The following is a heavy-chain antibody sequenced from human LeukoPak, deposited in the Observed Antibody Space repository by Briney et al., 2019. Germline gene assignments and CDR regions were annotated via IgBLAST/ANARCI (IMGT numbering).Heavy chain of an antibody. V-gene: IGHV3-66*02. CDR1: GFTVSSNY. CDR2: IYSGGST. Sequence: GGSLRLSCAASGFTVSSNYMSWVRQAPGKGLKWVSVIYSGGSTYYADSVKGRFTISRDNSKNTPYLQMNSLRAEDTAVYYCARDPGIRAVPDNWGQGTLVTVSS. J-gene: IGHJ4*02. CDR3: ARDPGIRAVPDN. D-gene: IGHD2-2*01.